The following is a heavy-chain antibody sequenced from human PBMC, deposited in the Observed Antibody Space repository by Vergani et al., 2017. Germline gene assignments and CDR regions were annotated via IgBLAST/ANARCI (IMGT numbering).Heavy chain of an antibody. Sequence: QVHLVESGGGVVQPGRSLRLSCVVSGFTSSYYGMHWVRQAPGKGLEWVAVISYDGTQKYYAESVKGRFTISRNNSKSTLYLQMNSLRTEDKAEYYCATKSCGTPGCQIEYFREWGQGTLVTVSS. CDR3: ATKSCGTPGCQIEYFRE. D-gene: IGHD1-1*01. CDR2: ISYDGTQK. CDR1: GFTSSYYG. V-gene: IGHV3-30*03. J-gene: IGHJ1*01.